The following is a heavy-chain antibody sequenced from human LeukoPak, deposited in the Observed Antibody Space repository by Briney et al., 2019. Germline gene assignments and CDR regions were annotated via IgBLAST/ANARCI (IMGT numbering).Heavy chain of an antibody. CDR3: AGGSYLSGARIDY. CDR2: IKQDGSEK. Sequence: ETLSLTCAVSGGSISSSNWWSWVRQPPGKGLEWVANIKQDGSEKYYVDSVKGRFTISRDNSKNTLYLQMNSLRAEDTAVYYCAGGSYLSGARIDYWGQGTLVTVSS. V-gene: IGHV3-7*01. D-gene: IGHD1-26*01. J-gene: IGHJ4*02. CDR1: GGSISSSNW.